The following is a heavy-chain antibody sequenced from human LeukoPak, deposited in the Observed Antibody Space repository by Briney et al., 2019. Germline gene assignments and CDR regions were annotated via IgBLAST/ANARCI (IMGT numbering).Heavy chain of an antibody. J-gene: IGHJ5*02. Sequence: PSETLSLTCTVSGGSISSSSYYWRWIRQPPGKGLEWIGSIYYSGSTYYNPSLKSRVTISVDTSKNQFSLKLSSVTAADTAVYYCARHPYDFWSGYYRINWFDPWGQGTLVTVSS. CDR2: IYYSGST. V-gene: IGHV4-39*01. D-gene: IGHD3-3*01. CDR3: ARHPYDFWSGYYRINWFDP. CDR1: GGSISSSSYY.